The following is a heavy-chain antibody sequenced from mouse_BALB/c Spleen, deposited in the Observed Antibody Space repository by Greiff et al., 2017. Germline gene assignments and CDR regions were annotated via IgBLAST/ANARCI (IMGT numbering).Heavy chain of an antibody. D-gene: IGHD1-1*01. V-gene: IGHV3-2*02. CDR1: GYSITSDYA. CDR3: ARDYGSSYWYFDV. Sequence: EVKLQESGPGLVKPSQSLSLTCTVTGYSITSDYAWNWIRQFPGNKLEWMGYISYSGSTSYNPSLKSRISITRDTSKNQFFLQLNSVTTEDTATYYCARDYGSSYWYFDVWGAGTTVTVSS. CDR2: ISYSGST. J-gene: IGHJ1*01.